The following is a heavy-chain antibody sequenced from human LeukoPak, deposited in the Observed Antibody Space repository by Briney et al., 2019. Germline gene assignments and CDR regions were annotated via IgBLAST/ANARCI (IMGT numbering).Heavy chain of an antibody. Sequence: PGGSLRLSCAASGFTLSSYAMSWVRQAPGKGLEWVSAISGSGSSTYYADSVKGRFTISRDNSKNTLYLQMNSLRAEDTAVYYCAKHSYGSYFLDYWGQGTLVTVSS. CDR3: AKHSYGSYFLDY. V-gene: IGHV3-23*01. CDR1: GFTLSSYA. CDR2: ISGSGSST. D-gene: IGHD1-26*01. J-gene: IGHJ4*02.